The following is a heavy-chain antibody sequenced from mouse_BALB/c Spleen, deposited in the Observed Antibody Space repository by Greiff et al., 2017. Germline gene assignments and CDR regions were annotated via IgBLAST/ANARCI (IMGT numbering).Heavy chain of an antibody. D-gene: IGHD2-4*01. CDR1: GFTFSSYA. V-gene: IGHV5-6-5*01. Sequence: EVQGVESGGGLVKPGGSLKLSCAASGFTFSSYAMSWVRQTPEKRLEWVASISSGGSTYYPDSVKGRFTISRDNARNILYLQMSSLRSEDTAMYYCARGGDYDYVWFAYWGQGTLVTVSA. J-gene: IGHJ3*01. CDR2: ISSGGST. CDR3: ARGGDYDYVWFAY.